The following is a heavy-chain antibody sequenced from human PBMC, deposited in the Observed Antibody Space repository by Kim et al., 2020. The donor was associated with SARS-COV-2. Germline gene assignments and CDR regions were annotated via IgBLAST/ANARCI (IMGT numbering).Heavy chain of an antibody. V-gene: IGHV3-7*04. Sequence: YVDSVKGRFTISRDNAKNSLYLQMNSLRGEDTAVYYCAREGIAAADAFDIWGQGTMVTVSS. J-gene: IGHJ3*02. D-gene: IGHD6-13*01. CDR3: AREGIAAADAFDI.